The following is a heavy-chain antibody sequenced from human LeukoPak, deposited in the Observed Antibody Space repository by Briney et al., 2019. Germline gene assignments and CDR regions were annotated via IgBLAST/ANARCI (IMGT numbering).Heavy chain of an antibody. D-gene: IGHD1-26*01. CDR3: AREVGYYFDY. J-gene: IGHJ4*02. CDR1: GGSIGSSRYY. CDR2: IYYSGST. V-gene: IGHV4-39*07. Sequence: SSETLSLTCTVSGGSIGSSRYYWGWIRQPPGKGLEWIGSIYYSGSTYYNPSLKSRVTISVDTSKNQFSLKLSSVTAADTAVYYCAREVGYYFDYWGQGTLVTVSS.